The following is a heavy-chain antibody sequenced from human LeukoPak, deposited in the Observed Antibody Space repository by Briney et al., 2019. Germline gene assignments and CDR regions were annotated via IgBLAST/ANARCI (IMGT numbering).Heavy chain of an antibody. D-gene: IGHD3-10*01. CDR3: ARDRVRYYGSGSYYIS. Sequence: ASVKVSCKASGYTFTSYGISWVRQAPGQGLEWMGWINAYNGNTNYAQKLQGRVTMTTDTSTSTAYMELRSLRSDDTAVYYCARDRVRYYGSGSYYISWGQGTLVTVSS. V-gene: IGHV1-18*01. CDR2: INAYNGNT. CDR1: GYTFTSYG. J-gene: IGHJ5*02.